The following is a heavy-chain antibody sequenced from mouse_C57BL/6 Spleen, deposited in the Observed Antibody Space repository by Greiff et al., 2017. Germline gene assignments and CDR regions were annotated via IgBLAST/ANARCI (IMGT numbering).Heavy chain of an antibody. Sequence: EVQLQQSGPELVKPGASVKISCKASGYTFTDYYMNWVKQSHGKSLEWIGDINPNNGGTSYNQKFKGKATLTVDKSSSTAYMELRSLTSEDSAVXYCGPYYSNAMDYWGQGTSVTVSS. CDR3: GPYYSNAMDY. CDR2: INPNNGGT. V-gene: IGHV1-26*01. CDR1: GYTFTDYY. J-gene: IGHJ4*01. D-gene: IGHD2-5*01.